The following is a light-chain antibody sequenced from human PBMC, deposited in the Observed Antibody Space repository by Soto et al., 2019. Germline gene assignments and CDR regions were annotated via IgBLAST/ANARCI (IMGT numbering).Light chain of an antibody. CDR2: GAS. V-gene: IGKV3-15*01. J-gene: IGKJ1*01. Sequence: EIVMTQSPATLSVSPGERATLSCRASQSVSSNLARYQQKPGQAPRLRIYGASTRATGIPARFSGSGSGTEFTLTISSLQSEDFAVYYCQQYNNWPQTFGQGTKVDIK. CDR1: QSVSSN. CDR3: QQYNNWPQT.